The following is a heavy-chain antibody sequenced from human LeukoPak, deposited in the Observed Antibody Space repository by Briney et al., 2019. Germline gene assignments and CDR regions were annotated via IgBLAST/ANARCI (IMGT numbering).Heavy chain of an antibody. CDR3: ARSNPNRNALDL. V-gene: IGHV3-7*01. Sequence: GGSLRLSCAASGFTLNSYSMSWVRQAPGRGLEWVANIKKDGSEENYLDSVKGRFTVSRDNAKNSLYLQMNSLRGEDTAVYYCARSNPNRNALDLWGQGTMVTISS. J-gene: IGHJ3*01. D-gene: IGHD1-14*01. CDR1: GFTLNSYS. CDR2: IKKDGSEE.